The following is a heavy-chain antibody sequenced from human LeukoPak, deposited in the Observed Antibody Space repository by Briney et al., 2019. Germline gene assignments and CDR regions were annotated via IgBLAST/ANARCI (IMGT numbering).Heavy chain of an antibody. CDR3: ARVAEAAAFDY. J-gene: IGHJ4*02. CDR1: GFTFSSYS. D-gene: IGHD6-13*01. Sequence: GGSLRLSCGTSGFTFSSYSMTWVRQAPGKGLERVSSISSSSRYIYYADSMKGRFTISRDNAKNSLFLQMNSLRAEDTAVYYCARVAEAAAFDYWGQGTLVTVSS. V-gene: IGHV3-21*01. CDR2: ISSSSRYI.